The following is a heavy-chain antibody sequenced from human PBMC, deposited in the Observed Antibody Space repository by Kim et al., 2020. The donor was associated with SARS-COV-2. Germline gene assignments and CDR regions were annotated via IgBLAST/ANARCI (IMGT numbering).Heavy chain of an antibody. CDR2: IYPGGSDT. CDR3: ARPISGDAFDI. D-gene: IGHD1-26*01. Sequence: GESLKISCTGSGYSFTSYWIAWVRQMPGKGLECMGVIYPGGSDTRYSPSFQGQVTISADKSISTAYLHWSRLKASDTAMYYCARPISGDAFDIWGQGTMV. CDR1: GYSFTSYW. V-gene: IGHV5-51*01. J-gene: IGHJ3*02.